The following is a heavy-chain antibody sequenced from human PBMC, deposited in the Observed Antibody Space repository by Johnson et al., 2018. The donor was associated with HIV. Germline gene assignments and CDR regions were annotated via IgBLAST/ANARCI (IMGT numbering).Heavy chain of an antibody. CDR2: ISWNSGSI. CDR1: GFTFDDYA. CDR3: AKGEAVAGTLDAFDI. V-gene: IGHV3-9*01. Sequence: QLVESGGGLVQPGGSLRLSCAASGFTFDDYAMHWARHAPGKGLEWVSGISWNSGSIGYADSVKGRFPISRDNAKNSLYLQMNSLRAEETALYYCAKGEAVAGTLDAFDIWGQGTMVTVSS. D-gene: IGHD6-19*01. J-gene: IGHJ3*02.